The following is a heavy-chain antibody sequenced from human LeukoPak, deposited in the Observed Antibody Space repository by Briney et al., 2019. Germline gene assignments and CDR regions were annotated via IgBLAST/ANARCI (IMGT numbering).Heavy chain of an antibody. CDR2: IWFDGTNK. V-gene: IGHV3-33*01. Sequence: GGSLRLSCAASGFTFSSSGMHWVRQAPGKGLEWVTIIWFDGTNKYYADSVKGRFSISRDNSKNTLYLQMNSLRPEDTAVYYCARGRSITLLRGVAMSDGFDIWGQGAMVAVSS. J-gene: IGHJ3*02. CDR3: ARGRSITLLRGVAMSDGFDI. D-gene: IGHD3-10*01. CDR1: GFTFSSSG.